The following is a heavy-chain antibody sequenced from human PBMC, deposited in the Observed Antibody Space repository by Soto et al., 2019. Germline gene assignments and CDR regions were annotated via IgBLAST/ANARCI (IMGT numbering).Heavy chain of an antibody. J-gene: IGHJ6*02. D-gene: IGHD5-18*01. CDR2: IDPSNSYT. CDR3: ASVDTAMVKAADYYYYYGMDV. Sequence: LGESLKISCKGSGYSFTSYWISWVRQMPGKGLEWMGRIDPSNSYTNYSPSFQGHVTISADKSISTAYLQWSSLKASDTAMYYCASVDTAMVKAADYYYYYGMDVWGQGTTVTVSS. V-gene: IGHV5-10-1*01. CDR1: GYSFTSYW.